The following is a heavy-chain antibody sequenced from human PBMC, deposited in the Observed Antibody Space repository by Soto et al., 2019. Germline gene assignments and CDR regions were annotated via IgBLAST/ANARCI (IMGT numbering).Heavy chain of an antibody. Sequence: SETLSLTCTFSGGSISSYYWSWIRQPPGKGLEWIGYIYYSGSTNYNPSLKSRVTISVDTSKNQFSLKLSSVTAADTAVYYCAGHIDYGDYYYFDYWGQGTLVTVSS. CDR1: GGSISSYY. CDR2: IYYSGST. J-gene: IGHJ4*02. V-gene: IGHV4-59*08. D-gene: IGHD4-17*01. CDR3: AGHIDYGDYYYFDY.